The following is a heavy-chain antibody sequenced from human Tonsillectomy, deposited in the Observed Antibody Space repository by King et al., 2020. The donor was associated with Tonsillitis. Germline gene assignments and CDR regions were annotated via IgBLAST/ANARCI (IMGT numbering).Heavy chain of an antibody. CDR2: ISGSAGST. J-gene: IGHJ6*03. CDR3: AKSRSYSSETVGYYMDV. V-gene: IGHV3-23*04. D-gene: IGHD4-23*01. CDR1: GFTFSSYA. Sequence: EVQLVESGGGLVQPGGSLRLSCAASGFTFSSYAMSWVRQAPGKGLEWVSDISGSAGSTYYADSVKGRFTISRDNSKNTLYLQMNSLRAKDTAVYYCAKSRSYSSETVGYYMDVWGKGTTVTVSS.